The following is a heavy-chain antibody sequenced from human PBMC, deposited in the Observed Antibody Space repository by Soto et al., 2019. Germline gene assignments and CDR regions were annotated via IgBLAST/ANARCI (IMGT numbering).Heavy chain of an antibody. CDR3: ATDLSRGGATGTTSESFPTYYFDY. Sequence: GASVKVSCKVSGYTLTELSMHWVRHAPGKGLEWMGGFDPEDGETIYAQKFQGRVTMTEDTSTDTAYMELSSLRSEDTAVYYCATDLSRGGATGTTSESFPTYYFDYWGQGTLVTVSS. D-gene: IGHD1-1*01. CDR1: GYTLTELS. CDR2: FDPEDGET. V-gene: IGHV1-24*01. J-gene: IGHJ4*02.